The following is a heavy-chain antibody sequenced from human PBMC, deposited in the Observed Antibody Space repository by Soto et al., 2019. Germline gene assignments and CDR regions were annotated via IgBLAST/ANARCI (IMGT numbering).Heavy chain of an antibody. J-gene: IGHJ4*02. D-gene: IGHD6-19*01. CDR1: GFTFSSYW. CDR3: ARVGIAGAGTAFVY. CDR2: IKQDGSEK. V-gene: IGHV3-7*05. Sequence: GGSLRLSCAASGFTFSSYWMSWVRQAPGKGLEWVANIKQDGSEKYYVDSVKGRFTISRDNAKNSLYLQMNSLRAEDTAVYYCARVGIAGAGTAFVYWGQGTLVTVSS.